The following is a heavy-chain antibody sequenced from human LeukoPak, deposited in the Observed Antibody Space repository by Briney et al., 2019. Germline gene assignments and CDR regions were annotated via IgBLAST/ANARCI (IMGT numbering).Heavy chain of an antibody. Sequence: IPSETLSLTCTVSGGSISSSSYYWGWIRQPPGKGLEWIGSIYYSGSTYYNPSLKCRVTISVDTSKNQFSLKLSSVTAADTAVYYCASISHGITMVWGQGTLVTVPS. V-gene: IGHV4-39*01. D-gene: IGHD3-10*01. J-gene: IGHJ4*02. CDR1: GGSISSSSYY. CDR3: ASISHGITMV. CDR2: IYYSGST.